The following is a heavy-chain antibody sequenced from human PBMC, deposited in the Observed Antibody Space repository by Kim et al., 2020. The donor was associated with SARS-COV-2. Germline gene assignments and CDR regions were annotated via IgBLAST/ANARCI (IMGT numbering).Heavy chain of an antibody. CDR2: ISSSGSTI. Sequence: GGSLRLSCAASGLTFSSYEMNWVRQAPGKGLEWVSYISSSGSTIYYADSVKGRFTISRDNAKNSLYLQMNSLRAEDTAVYYCARDPYSSSYNYYGMDVWGQGTTLTVSS. V-gene: IGHV3-48*03. D-gene: IGHD6-13*01. J-gene: IGHJ6*02. CDR3: ARDPYSSSYNYYGMDV. CDR1: GLTFSSYE.